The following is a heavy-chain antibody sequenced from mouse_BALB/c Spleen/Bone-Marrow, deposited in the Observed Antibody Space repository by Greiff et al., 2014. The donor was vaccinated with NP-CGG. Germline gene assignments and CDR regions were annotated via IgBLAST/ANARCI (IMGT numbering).Heavy chain of an antibody. J-gene: IGHJ2*01. V-gene: IGHV1-69*02. CDR3: TRSRGYFDY. CDR2: IYPSDTYT. Sequence: QVQLKESGAELVRPGASVKLSCKASGYTFTTFWINWVKQRPGQGLEWIGNIYPSDTYTNYSQDFKDKATLTVDKSSSTAYMQLSSPTSEDSAVYYCTRSRGYFDYWGQGTTLTVSP. CDR1: GYTFTTFW.